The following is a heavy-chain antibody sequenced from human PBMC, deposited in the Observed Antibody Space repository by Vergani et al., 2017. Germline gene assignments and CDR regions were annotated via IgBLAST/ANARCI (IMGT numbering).Heavy chain of an antibody. Sequence: QVQLQESGPGLVKPSQTLSLTCTVSGGSISTGSYYWTWIRQPAGKGLEWIGRIYTRGTTNYNPSLKSRVTISLDPSRNQFSLKLSSVTAADTAVYFCARDPRSTPHALDIWGQGTRVTVS. CDR1: GGSISTGSYY. CDR3: ARDPRSTPHALDI. D-gene: IGHD5/OR15-5a*01. J-gene: IGHJ3*02. CDR2: IYTRGTT. V-gene: IGHV4-61*02.